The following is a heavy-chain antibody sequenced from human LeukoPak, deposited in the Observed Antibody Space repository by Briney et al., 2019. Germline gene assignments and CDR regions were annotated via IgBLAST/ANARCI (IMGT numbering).Heavy chain of an antibody. CDR3: AKDSYYYDSSGYYPYYYYYYMDV. CDR2: ISYDGSNK. D-gene: IGHD3-22*01. CDR1: GFTFSSYG. Sequence: GGSLRLSCAASGFTFSSYGMHWVRQAPGKGLEWGAVISYDGSNKYYADSVKGRFTISRDNSKNTLYLQMNSLRAEDTAVYYCAKDSYYYDSSGYYPYYYYYYMDVWGKGTTVTVSS. J-gene: IGHJ6*03. V-gene: IGHV3-30*18.